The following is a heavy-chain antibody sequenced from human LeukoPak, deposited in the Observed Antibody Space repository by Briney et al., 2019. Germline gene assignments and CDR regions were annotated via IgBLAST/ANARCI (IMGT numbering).Heavy chain of an antibody. Sequence: ASVKVSCKVSGYTLTELSMHWVRQAPGQGLEWMGWINTNSGGTNYAQSFQGRVTMTGDRSISAAYLELSGLTSDDTAVYFCARDRGMMGGIPRGDTFDLWGQGTLVTVSS. CDR3: ARDRGMMGGIPRGDTFDL. V-gene: IGHV1-2*02. CDR1: GYTLTELS. J-gene: IGHJ3*01. CDR2: INTNSGGT. D-gene: IGHD1-26*01.